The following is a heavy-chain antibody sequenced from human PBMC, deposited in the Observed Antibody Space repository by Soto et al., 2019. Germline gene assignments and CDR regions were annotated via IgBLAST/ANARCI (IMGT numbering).Heavy chain of an antibody. Sequence: GASVNVSCKASGYTFTSYAMHWVRRAPGQRLEWMGWINAGNGNTKYSQKFQGRVTITRDTSASTAYMELSSLRSEDTAVYYCARDRNSSGWGYFDYWGQGTLVTVSS. CDR1: GYTFTSYA. V-gene: IGHV1-3*01. CDR3: ARDRNSSGWGYFDY. CDR2: INAGNGNT. D-gene: IGHD6-19*01. J-gene: IGHJ4*02.